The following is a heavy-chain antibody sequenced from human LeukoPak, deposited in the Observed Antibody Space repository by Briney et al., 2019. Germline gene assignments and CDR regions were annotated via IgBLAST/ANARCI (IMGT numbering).Heavy chain of an antibody. CDR2: ISSSSSTI. Sequence: GSLRLSCAASGFTFSSYSMNWVRQAPGKGLEWVSYISSSSSTIYYADSVKGRFTISRDNAKNSLYLQMNSLRAEDTAVYYCARDRYCSGGSCYDVMGYWGQGTLVTVSS. CDR3: ARDRYCSGGSCYDVMGY. D-gene: IGHD2-15*01. J-gene: IGHJ4*02. V-gene: IGHV3-48*01. CDR1: GFTFSSYS.